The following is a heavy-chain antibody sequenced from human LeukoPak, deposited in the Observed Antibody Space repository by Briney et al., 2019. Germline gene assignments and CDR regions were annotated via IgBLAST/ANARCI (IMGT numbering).Heavy chain of an antibody. D-gene: IGHD4/OR15-4a*01. CDR2: NSYSGST. CDR1: GGPISTYY. CDR3: ARVFVWCMDV. V-gene: IGHV4-59*01. Sequence: PSETLSLTCTVSGGPISTYYWSWIRQPPGKELEWIGYNSYSGSTNYNPSLKSRVTISVDTSKNQFSLKLSSVTATDTAVHYCARVFVWCMDVWGKETTVTVSS. J-gene: IGHJ6*03.